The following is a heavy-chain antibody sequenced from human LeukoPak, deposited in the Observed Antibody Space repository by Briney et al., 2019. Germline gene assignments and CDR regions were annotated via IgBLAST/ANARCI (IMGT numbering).Heavy chain of an antibody. V-gene: IGHV1-69*05. CDR2: IIPIFGTA. CDR3: ARVPKGGVGATTKNYYYYYMDV. Sequence: ASVKVSCKASGYTFTSYAISWVRQAPGQGLEWMGGIIPIFGTANYAQKFQGRVTITTDESTSTAYMELSSLRSEDTAVYYCARVPKGGVGATTKNYYYYYMDVWGKGTTVTVSS. CDR1: GYTFTSYA. J-gene: IGHJ6*03. D-gene: IGHD1-26*01.